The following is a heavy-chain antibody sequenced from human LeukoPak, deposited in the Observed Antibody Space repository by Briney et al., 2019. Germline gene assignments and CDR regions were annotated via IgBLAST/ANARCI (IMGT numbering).Heavy chain of an antibody. Sequence: SETLSLTCAVSIYSISSGYYWGWIRQSPGKGLEWIGSIHHSGSTYYNPSLKSRVTISVDTSNNQFSLKLTSVTAADTALYYCARINGDYLIDYWGQGTLVTVSS. J-gene: IGHJ4*02. D-gene: IGHD4-17*01. CDR1: IYSISSGYY. V-gene: IGHV4-38-2*01. CDR2: IHHSGST. CDR3: ARINGDYLIDY.